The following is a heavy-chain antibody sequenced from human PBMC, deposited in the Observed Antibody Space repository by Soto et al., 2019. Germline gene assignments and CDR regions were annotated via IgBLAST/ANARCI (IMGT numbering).Heavy chain of an antibody. CDR3: ARFGSSSLSYYYGMDV. CDR1: GGTFSSYA. J-gene: IGHJ6*02. CDR2: IIPIFGTA. Sequence: GASVKVSCKASGGTFSSYAISWVRQAPGQGLEWMGGIIPIFGTANYAQKFQGRVTITADESTSTAYMELSSLRSEDTAVYYCARFGSSSLSYYYGMDVWGQGTTVTVSS. D-gene: IGHD6-6*01. V-gene: IGHV1-69*13.